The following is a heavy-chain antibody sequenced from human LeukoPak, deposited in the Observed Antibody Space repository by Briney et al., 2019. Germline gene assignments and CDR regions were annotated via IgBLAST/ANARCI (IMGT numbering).Heavy chain of an antibody. D-gene: IGHD2-2*01. V-gene: IGHV3-66*02. Sequence: GGSLRLSCAASGFTVSSNYMSWVRQAPGKGLEWVSVIYSGGSTYYADSVKGRFTISRDNSKNTLYLQMNSLRAEDTAVYYCARAHGRYCSSTSRRTDDAFDIWGQGTMATVSS. CDR3: ARAHGRYCSSTSRRTDDAFDI. CDR1: GFTVSSNY. J-gene: IGHJ3*02. CDR2: IYSGGST.